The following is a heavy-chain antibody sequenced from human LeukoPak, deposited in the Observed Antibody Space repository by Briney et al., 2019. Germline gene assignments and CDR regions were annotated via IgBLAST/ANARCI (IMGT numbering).Heavy chain of an antibody. Sequence: SETLSLTCTVSGGSISSGDYYWSWIRQPPGKGLEWIGYIYYSGSTYYNPSLKSRVTISVDTSKNQFSLKLSSVTAADTAVYYCARDLGLGYFDLWGRGTLVTVSS. CDR1: GGSISSGDYY. D-gene: IGHD7-27*01. CDR3: ARDLGLGYFDL. V-gene: IGHV4-30-4*01. CDR2: IYYSGST. J-gene: IGHJ2*01.